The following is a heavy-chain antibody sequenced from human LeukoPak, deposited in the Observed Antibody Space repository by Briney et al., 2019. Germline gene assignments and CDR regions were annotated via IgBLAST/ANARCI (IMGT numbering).Heavy chain of an antibody. CDR1: GFTFSSYG. D-gene: IGHD5-18*01. CDR3: AKDARKWIQLWTFDY. Sequence: GGSQRLSCAASGFTFSSYGMHWVRQAPGKGLEWVAVISYDGSNKYYADSVKGRFTISRDNSKNTLYLQMNSLRAEDTAVYYCAKDARKWIQLWTFDYWGQGTLVTVSS. J-gene: IGHJ4*02. V-gene: IGHV3-30*18. CDR2: ISYDGSNK.